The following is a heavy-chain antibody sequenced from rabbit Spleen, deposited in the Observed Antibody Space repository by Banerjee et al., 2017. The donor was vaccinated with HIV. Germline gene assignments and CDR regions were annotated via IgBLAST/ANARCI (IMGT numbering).Heavy chain of an antibody. CDR3: ARRGDSIGYDL. V-gene: IGHV1S47*01. CDR2: INTGGGST. Sequence: QEQLEESGGGLVQPEGSLTLTCTVSGFSFSSSYYMCWVRQAPGKGLEWIGCINTGGGSTYYASWAKGRFTITRSTSLNTATLQLTSLTAADTATYFCARRGDSIGYDLWGQGTLVTVS. CDR1: GFSFSSSYY. D-gene: IGHD7-1*01. J-gene: IGHJ4*01.